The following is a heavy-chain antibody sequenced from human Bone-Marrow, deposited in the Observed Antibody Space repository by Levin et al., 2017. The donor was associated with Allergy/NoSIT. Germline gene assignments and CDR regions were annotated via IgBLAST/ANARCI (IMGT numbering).Heavy chain of an antibody. CDR2: ISWNSGSL. D-gene: IGHD2-21*01. CDR1: GFTSDDFG. CDR3: AKDTRRRGQRLAAYFDL. Sequence: GGSLRLSCAASGFTSDDFGMHWVRQAPGKGLEWVSGISWNSGSLGYADSVRGRFTISRDNAKDSLYLQMNSLRSEDTALYYCAKDTRRRGQRLAAYFDLWGRGTLVTVSS. J-gene: IGHJ2*01. V-gene: IGHV3-9*02.